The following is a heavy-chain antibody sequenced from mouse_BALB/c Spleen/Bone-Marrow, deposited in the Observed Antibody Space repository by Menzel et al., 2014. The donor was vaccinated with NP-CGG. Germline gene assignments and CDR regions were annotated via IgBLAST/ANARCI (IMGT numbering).Heavy chain of an antibody. CDR2: IDPGTGRT. V-gene: IGHV1S81*02. J-gene: IGHJ2*01. CDR3: ARINGYDY. CDR1: GYTFTSYW. D-gene: IGHD2-2*01. Sequence: VKLMESGAELVKPGASVKLSCKASGYTFTSYWMHWVKQRPGQGLEWIGEIDPGTGRTDYNKKFKSRATLTVDKSSSTADMRLSSLTSEDSAVYYCARINGYDYWGQGTTLTVSS.